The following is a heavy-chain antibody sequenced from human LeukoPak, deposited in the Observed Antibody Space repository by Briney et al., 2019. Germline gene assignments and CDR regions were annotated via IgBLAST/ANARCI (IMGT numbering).Heavy chain of an antibody. Sequence: GGSLRLSCAASGFTFSNAWMSWVRQAPGKGLEWVGRIKSKTDGGTTDYAAPVKGRFTISRDDSKNTLYLQMNSLKTEDTAVYYCTTNLPWFGELPDYWGQGTLVTVSS. CDR2: IKSKTDGGTT. J-gene: IGHJ4*02. D-gene: IGHD3-10*01. CDR1: GFTFSNAW. CDR3: TTNLPWFGELPDY. V-gene: IGHV3-15*01.